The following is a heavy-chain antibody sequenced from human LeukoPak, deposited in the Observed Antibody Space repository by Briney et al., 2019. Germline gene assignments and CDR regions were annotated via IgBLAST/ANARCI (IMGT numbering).Heavy chain of an antibody. CDR2: IRGKADGGTP. D-gene: IGHD5-24*01. V-gene: IGHV3-15*01. CDR1: GLTFSSAW. CDR3: TTARRASSSLDY. J-gene: IGHJ4*02. Sequence: GGSLRLSCTASGLTFSSAWMSWVRQAPGKGLEWIGHIRGKADGGTPDYAAPVKGKFTISRDDSKITLVLQMDRLQIEDTAVYYCTTARRASSSLDYWGQGTLVTVSS.